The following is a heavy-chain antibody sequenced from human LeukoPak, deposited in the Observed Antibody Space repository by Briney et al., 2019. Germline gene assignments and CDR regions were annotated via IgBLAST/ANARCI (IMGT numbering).Heavy chain of an antibody. V-gene: IGHV4-59*08. Sequence: SETLSLTCTVSGGSMSSYYWTWIRQPPGKGLEWIGYIFSNGATNYNPSLKSRVTMSVDTSKNQFSLRLSSVTAADTAVYYCARRAKNAYCFDYWGQGTLVTVSS. CDR1: GGSMSSYY. CDR2: IFSNGAT. CDR3: ARRAKNAYCFDY. D-gene: IGHD1-26*01. J-gene: IGHJ4*02.